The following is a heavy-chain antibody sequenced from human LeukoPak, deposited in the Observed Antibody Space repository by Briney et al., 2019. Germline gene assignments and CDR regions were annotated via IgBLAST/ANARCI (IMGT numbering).Heavy chain of an antibody. CDR1: GFTFSSYW. Sequence: GSLRLSCAASGFTFSSYWMSWVRQAPGKGLEWVANIKQDGSEKYYVDSVKGRFTISRDNAKNSLYLQMNSLRAVDTAVYYCARGPQTTDYYDSSGYYSYFDYWGQGTLVTVSS. CDR3: ARGPQTTDYYDSSGYYSYFDY. CDR2: IKQDGSEK. V-gene: IGHV3-7*01. D-gene: IGHD3-22*01. J-gene: IGHJ4*02.